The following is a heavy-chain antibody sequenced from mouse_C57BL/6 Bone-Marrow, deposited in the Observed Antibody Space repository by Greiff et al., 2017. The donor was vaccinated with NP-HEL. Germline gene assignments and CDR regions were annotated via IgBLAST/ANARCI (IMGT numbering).Heavy chain of an antibody. CDR3: ARRYRGLYYYAMDY. CDR1: GFTFSDYG. D-gene: IGHD2-12*01. J-gene: IGHJ4*01. CDR2: ISSGSSTI. Sequence: EVKLVESGGGLVKPGGSLKLSCAASGFTFSDYGMHWVRQAPEKGLEWVAYISSGSSTIYYADTVKGRFTISRDNAKNTLFLQMTSLRSEDTAMYYCARRYRGLYYYAMDYWGQGPSVTVSS. V-gene: IGHV5-17*01.